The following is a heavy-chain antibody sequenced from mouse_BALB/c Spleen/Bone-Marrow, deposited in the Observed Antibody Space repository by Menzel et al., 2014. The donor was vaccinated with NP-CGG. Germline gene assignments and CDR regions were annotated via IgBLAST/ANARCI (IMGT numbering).Heavy chain of an antibody. J-gene: IGHJ4*01. CDR3: ARSTMITTGYYYAMDY. D-gene: IGHD2-4*01. CDR2: ISSGSSTI. CDR1: GFTFGSFG. V-gene: IGHV5-17*02. Sequence: DVKLVESGGGLVQPGGSRKVSCAASGFTFGSFGMHWVRQAPEKGLEWVAYISSGSSTIYYADTVKGRFTISRDNPKNTLFLQMTSLRSEDTAMYYCARSTMITTGYYYAMDYWGQGTSVTVSS.